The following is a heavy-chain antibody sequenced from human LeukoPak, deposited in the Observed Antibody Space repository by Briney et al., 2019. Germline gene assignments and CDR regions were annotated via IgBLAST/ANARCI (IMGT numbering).Heavy chain of an antibody. CDR1: GFTFSSYW. CDR2: INSDGSST. J-gene: IGHJ4*02. D-gene: IGHD2-2*02. Sequence: GGSLRLSCAASGFTFSSYWMHWVRQAPGKGLVWVSRINSDGSSTSYADSAKGRFTISRDNAKNTLYLQMNSLRAEDTAVYYCARGDIVVVPAAIVDYWGQGTLVTVSS. V-gene: IGHV3-74*01. CDR3: ARGDIVVVPAAIVDY.